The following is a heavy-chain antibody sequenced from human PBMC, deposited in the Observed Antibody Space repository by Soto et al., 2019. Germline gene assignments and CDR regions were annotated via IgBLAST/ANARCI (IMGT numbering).Heavy chain of an antibody. Sequence: QEQLVQSGPEVKKPGSSVKVSCKDSGGLFSSFAISWVRQAPGQGLEWLGGIIPVFGTTNYAEKFQGRVTVTADESTNTAYMELSSLRSGDRALYYCERGGSPYVWFNEFWGQGTLVTVSS. D-gene: IGHD3-16*01. CDR3: ERGGSPYVWFNEF. J-gene: IGHJ4*02. CDR2: IIPVFGTT. CDR1: GGLFSSFA. V-gene: IGHV1-69*01.